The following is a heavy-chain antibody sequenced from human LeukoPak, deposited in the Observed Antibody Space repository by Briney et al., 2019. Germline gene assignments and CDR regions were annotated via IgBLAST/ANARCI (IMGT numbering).Heavy chain of an antibody. CDR3: ARRGSHDEYYFDY. J-gene: IGHJ4*02. CDR1: GGSISSGGYS. CDR2: IYHSGST. Sequence: SQTLSLTCAVSGGSISSGGYSWSWIRQPPGKGLEWIGYIYHSGSTYYNPSLKSRVTISVDRSKNQFSLKLSSVTAADTAVYYCARRGSHDEYYFDYWGQGTLVTVSS. D-gene: IGHD3-16*01. V-gene: IGHV4-30-2*01.